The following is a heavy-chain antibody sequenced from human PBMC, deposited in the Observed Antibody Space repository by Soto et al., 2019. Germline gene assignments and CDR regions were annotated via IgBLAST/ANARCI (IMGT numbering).Heavy chain of an antibody. Sequence: GGSLRLSCAASGFTFSSYGMHWVRQAPGKGLEWVAVIWYDGSNKYYADSVKGRFTISRDNSKNTLYLQMNSLRAEDTALYYCAKGKSNVLLWFGLLDYWGQGTLVTVSS. CDR1: GFTFSSYG. J-gene: IGHJ4*02. CDR2: IWYDGSNK. CDR3: AKGKSNVLLWFGLLDY. V-gene: IGHV3-30*02. D-gene: IGHD3-10*01.